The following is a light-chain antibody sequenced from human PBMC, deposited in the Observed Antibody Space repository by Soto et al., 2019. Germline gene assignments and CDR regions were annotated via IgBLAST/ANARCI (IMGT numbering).Light chain of an antibody. Sequence: QLVLTQPPSASGTPGQIVTVSCSGSTSDIGTNGVNWFQHLPGTAPRLLIYTNNQRPSGVPDRFSGSKSGTSASLAISGLQSEDEATYYCATWHDSFYVFGTGTKLTVL. CDR1: TSDIGTNG. V-gene: IGLV1-44*01. CDR3: ATWHDSFYV. CDR2: TNN. J-gene: IGLJ1*01.